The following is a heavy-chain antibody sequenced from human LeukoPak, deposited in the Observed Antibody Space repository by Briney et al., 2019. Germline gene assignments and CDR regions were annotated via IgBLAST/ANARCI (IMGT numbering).Heavy chain of an antibody. J-gene: IGHJ4*02. D-gene: IGHD6-19*01. Sequence: GGSLRLSCAASGFTFDDYTMHWVRQAPGKGLEWVSGISWNSGSIGYADSVKGRFTISRDNAKNSLYLQMNSLRAEDTALYYCATGYSSGWPPYYWGQGTLVTVSS. CDR2: ISWNSGSI. CDR1: GFTFDDYT. CDR3: ATGYSSGWPPYY. V-gene: IGHV3-9*01.